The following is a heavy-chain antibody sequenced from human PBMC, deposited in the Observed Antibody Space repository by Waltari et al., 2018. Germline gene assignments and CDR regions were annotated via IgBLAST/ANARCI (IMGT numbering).Heavy chain of an antibody. CDR2: IITSVGTA. V-gene: IGHV1-69*05. J-gene: IGHJ4*02. Sequence: QVQLVQSGAEVKKPGSSVTVSCTASGGTFSSSAISWVRQAPGQGLEWLGGIITSVGTANYAQKFQGRVTITTDESTSTAYMELSSLRSEDTAVYYCANGYSSSSGLDYWGQGTLVTVSS. D-gene: IGHD6-6*01. CDR3: ANGYSSSSGLDY. CDR1: GGTFSSSA.